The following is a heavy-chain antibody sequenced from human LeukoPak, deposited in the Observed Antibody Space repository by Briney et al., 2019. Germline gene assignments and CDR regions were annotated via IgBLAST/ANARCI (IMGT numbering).Heavy chain of an antibody. V-gene: IGHV4-4*02. Sequence: SDTLSLTRCVSGGSITNTNYWTWVRQPPGKGLDWIGEVNLQGSTNYNPSLMCLVAIAVDTSEKHISLKLPSVTAADTAVYYCAREGGPYRPLDYSGQGTLVTVPS. CDR1: GGSITNTNY. CDR2: VNLQGST. J-gene: IGHJ4*02. CDR3: AREGGPYRPLDY.